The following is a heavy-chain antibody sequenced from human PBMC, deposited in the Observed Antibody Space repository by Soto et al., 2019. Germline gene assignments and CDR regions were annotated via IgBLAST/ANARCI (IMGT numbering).Heavy chain of an antibody. CDR1: GCSMSSHS. Sequence: SETLSLTCTVSGCSMSSHSWSWIRQPPGKGLEWIGYIYYSGSTNSNPSLKSRVTISLDTSKSQFSLKLSSVTAADTAVYYCGSGYYYMDVWGKGTTVTVSS. CDR3: GSGYYYMDV. CDR2: IYYSGST. V-gene: IGHV4-59*11. J-gene: IGHJ6*03.